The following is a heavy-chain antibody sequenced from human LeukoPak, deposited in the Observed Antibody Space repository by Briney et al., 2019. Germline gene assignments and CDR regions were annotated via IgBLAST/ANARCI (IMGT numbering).Heavy chain of an antibody. CDR2: IYYSGST. V-gene: IGHV4-59*12. CDR3: ARGFIVVGAFDI. D-gene: IGHD2-2*01. Sequence: SGPCPLTCTVSGGSISSYYWSWIRQPPGKGLEWIGYIYYSGSTNYNPSLKSRVTISVDTSKNQFSLKLSSVTAADTAVYYCARGFIVVGAFDIWGQGTMVTVSS. J-gene: IGHJ3*02. CDR1: GGSISSYY.